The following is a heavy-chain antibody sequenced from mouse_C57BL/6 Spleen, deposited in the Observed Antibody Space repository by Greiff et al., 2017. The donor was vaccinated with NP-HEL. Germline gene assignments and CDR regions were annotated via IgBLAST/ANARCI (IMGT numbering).Heavy chain of an antibody. CDR1: GYSFTSYC. CDR2: IYPRSGGT. V-gene: IGHV1-62-3*01. J-gene: IGHJ2*01. CDR3: ASRLPYFYY. Sequence: QVQLQQPGPELVKPGASVKLSCKASGYSFTSYCMHWVKQRPGRGLEWIGRIYPRSGGTKYNEKFKGKATLTADKPSSTAYMQLSSLTSEDSAVYFRASRLPYFYYRGQAITLTFSS. D-gene: IGHD2-2*01.